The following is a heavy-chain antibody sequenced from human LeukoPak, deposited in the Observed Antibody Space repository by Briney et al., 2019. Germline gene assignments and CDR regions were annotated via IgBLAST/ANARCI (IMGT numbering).Heavy chain of an antibody. CDR2: ISGSGDTT. V-gene: IGHV3-23*01. J-gene: IGHJ4*02. Sequence: GGSLRLSCAASGFTFSNYAMTWVRQAPGKGLEWVSGISGSGDTTYYADSEKGRFTTSRDNFRNTLYLQMNSLTVADTAVYFCARESFKAVAGYLDYWGQGILVTVSS. CDR3: ARESFKAVAGYLDY. CDR1: GFTFSNYA. D-gene: IGHD6-19*01.